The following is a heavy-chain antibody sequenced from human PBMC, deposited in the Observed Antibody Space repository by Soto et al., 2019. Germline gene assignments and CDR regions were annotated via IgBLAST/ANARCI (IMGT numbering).Heavy chain of an antibody. V-gene: IGHV4-30-4*08. D-gene: IGHD3-22*01. CDR3: ARLTYYSDSSGPKQDGNPFDI. CDR2: IYYSGST. J-gene: IGHJ3*02. Sequence: SETLSLTCTVSGGSISSCGYYWSWIRQHPGKGLEWIGYIYYSGSTYYNPSLKSRGTISVDTSKNKSALKLSSLTAADKAVYYCARLTYYSDSSGPKQDGNPFDISGQRPMVTVS. CDR1: GGSISSCGYY.